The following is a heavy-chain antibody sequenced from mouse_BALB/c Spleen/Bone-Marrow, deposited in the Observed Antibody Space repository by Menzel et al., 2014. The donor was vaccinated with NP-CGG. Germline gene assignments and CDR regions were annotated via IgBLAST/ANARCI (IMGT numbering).Heavy chain of an antibody. CDR2: INPSSGYA. CDR3: TRITTVVRYFDV. CDR1: GYTFTTYT. V-gene: IGHV1-4*01. J-gene: IGHJ1*03. Sequence: VQLQQSGAELARPGASVKMSLKASGYTFTTYTIHWVKQRPGQGLEWIGYINPSSGYANYNQNFKDKATLTADKSSSAAYMQLSSLTSEDSAVYYCTRITTVVRYFDVRATSTPVPVS. D-gene: IGHD1-1*01.